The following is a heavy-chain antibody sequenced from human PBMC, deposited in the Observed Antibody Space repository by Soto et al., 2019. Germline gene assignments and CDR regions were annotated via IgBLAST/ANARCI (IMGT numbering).Heavy chain of an antibody. CDR1: GFTFSHYA. J-gene: IGHJ4*02. CDR2: MSYDGSNE. D-gene: IGHD1-26*01. V-gene: IGHV3-30*18. CDR3: AKDGSHIFDY. Sequence: QVQLVESGGGVVQPGRSLRLSCAASGFTFSHYAMHWVRQAPGKGLEWVALMSYDGSNEYYADSVKVRFTISRDNSKNTLYLQMNSLRAEDTAVYYCAKDGSHIFDYWCQGTLVTVSS.